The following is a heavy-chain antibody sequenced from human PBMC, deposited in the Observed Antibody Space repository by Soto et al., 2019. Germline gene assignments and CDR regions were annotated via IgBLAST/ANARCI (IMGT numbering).Heavy chain of an antibody. CDR2: FDPEDGET. Sequence: ASVKVSCKVSGYTLTELSMHWVRQAPGKGLEWMGGFDPEDGETIYAQKFQGRVTMTEDTSTDTAYMELSSLRSEDTAVYYCATRDYGSERQEYRGRRTLVSVSS. J-gene: IGHJ4*02. CDR1: GYTLTELS. CDR3: ATRDYGSERQEY. D-gene: IGHD3-10*01. V-gene: IGHV1-24*01.